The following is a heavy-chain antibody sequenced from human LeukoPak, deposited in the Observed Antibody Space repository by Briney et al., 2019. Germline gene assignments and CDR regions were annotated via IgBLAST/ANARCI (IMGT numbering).Heavy chain of an antibody. D-gene: IGHD5-24*01. J-gene: IGHJ4*02. CDR2: IYPGDSDT. Sequence: KTGGSLEISGQGSGYSFTSYWIGWVRQLPGKGLEWMGIIYPGDSDTRYSPSFQGQVTISADKSISPAYLQWSSLKASDTAMYYCARPEGRDGYVQYYFDYWGQGTLVTVSS. CDR1: GYSFTSYW. V-gene: IGHV5-51*01. CDR3: ARPEGRDGYVQYYFDY.